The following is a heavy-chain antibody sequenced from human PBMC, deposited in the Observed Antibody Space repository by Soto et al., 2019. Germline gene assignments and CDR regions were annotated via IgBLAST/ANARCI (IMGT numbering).Heavy chain of an antibody. CDR3: AGGGLYSYGYFDY. V-gene: IGHV4-61*01. CDR1: GGSVSSGSYY. CDR2: IYYSGST. D-gene: IGHD5-18*01. J-gene: IGHJ4*02. Sequence: SETLALTCTVSGGSVSSGSYYWSWIRQPPGKGLEWIGYIYYSGSTNYNPSLKSRVTISVDTSKNQFSLKLSSVTAADTAVYYCAGGGLYSYGYFDYWVQGTLVTGSS.